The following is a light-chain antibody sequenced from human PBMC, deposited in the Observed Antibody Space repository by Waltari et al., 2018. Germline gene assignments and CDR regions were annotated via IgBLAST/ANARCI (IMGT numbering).Light chain of an antibody. Sequence: QSALTQPASVSGSPGQSITISSTGTISDVGAYKYVSWYQHHPGKAPKPIVYEATNRPSGISNRFSGSRSGNTASLTIAGLQAEDEADYYCSSYTRSSTWVFGGGTKLTVL. CDR1: ISDVGAYKY. V-gene: IGLV2-14*01. CDR3: SSYTRSSTWV. J-gene: IGLJ2*01. CDR2: EAT.